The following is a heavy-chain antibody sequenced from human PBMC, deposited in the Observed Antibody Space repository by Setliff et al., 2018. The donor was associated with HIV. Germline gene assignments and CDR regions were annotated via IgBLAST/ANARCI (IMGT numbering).Heavy chain of an antibody. V-gene: IGHV1-69*05. CDR1: GGIFSRFA. Sequence: SVKVSCKASGGIFSRFAFSWVRQAPGQGLEWMGGIIPIFGTPNYAQKFQGRVTMTTHTSTNTAYMELRSLRSDDTAMYYCARPGGSYGDYGWYLRFWGQGTLVTVSS. CDR2: IIPIFGTP. CDR3: ARPGGSYGDYGWYLRF. J-gene: IGHJ4*02. D-gene: IGHD4-17*01.